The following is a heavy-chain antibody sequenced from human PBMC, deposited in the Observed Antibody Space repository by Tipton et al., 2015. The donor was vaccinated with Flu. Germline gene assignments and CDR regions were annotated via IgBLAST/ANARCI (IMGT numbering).Heavy chain of an antibody. J-gene: IGHJ4*02. CDR3: ARGLSGPQQLTPGY. Sequence: SLRLSCAASGFTFSNYWMHWVRQVPGEGLEWVSRINADETSTYYVDSVKGRFTISRDNAKNTLSLEMNSLTDADTAVYYCARGLSGPQQLTPGYWGQGTLVTVSS. D-gene: IGHD2/OR15-2a*01. V-gene: IGHV3-74*01. CDR2: INADETST. CDR1: GFTFSNYW.